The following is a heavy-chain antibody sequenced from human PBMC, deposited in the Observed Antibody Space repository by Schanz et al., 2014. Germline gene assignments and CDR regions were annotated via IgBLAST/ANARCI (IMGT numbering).Heavy chain of an antibody. CDR2: ISRSSSSI. CDR1: GFTFSKYG. J-gene: IGHJ4*02. Sequence: VQLVESGGGVVQPGRSLRLSCAASGFTFSKYGMHWVRQAPGKGLEWVSSISRSSSSIYYADSVKGRFTISRDNAKNSLYLQMHSLRAEDTAVYYCARGRSLGWCDYWGQGTLVTVSS. D-gene: IGHD2-21*01. V-gene: IGHV3-21*01. CDR3: ARGRSLGWCDY.